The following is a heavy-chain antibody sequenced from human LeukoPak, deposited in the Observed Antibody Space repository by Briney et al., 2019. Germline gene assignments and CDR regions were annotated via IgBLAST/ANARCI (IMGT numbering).Heavy chain of an antibody. CDR3: ARDQYSYAHAAH. J-gene: IGHJ4*02. D-gene: IGHD5-18*01. Sequence: SGRSLRLSCAASGFTFSSYAMHWVRQAPGKGLEWVAVISYDGSNKYYADSVKGRFTISRDNSKNTLHLQMNSLRAEDTAVYYCARDQYSYAHAAHWGQGTLVTVSS. CDR2: ISYDGSNK. CDR1: GFTFSSYA. V-gene: IGHV3-30*14.